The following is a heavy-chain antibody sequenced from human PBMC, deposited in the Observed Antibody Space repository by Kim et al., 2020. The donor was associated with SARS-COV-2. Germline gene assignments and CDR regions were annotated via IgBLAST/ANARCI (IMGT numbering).Heavy chain of an antibody. CDR3: AREGNMVRGPNAFDI. D-gene: IGHD3-10*01. CDR1: GFTFSSYA. V-gene: IGHV3-30*04. CDR2: ISYDGSNK. J-gene: IGHJ3*02. Sequence: GGSLRLSCAVSGFTFSSYAMHWVRQAPGKGLEWVAVISYDGSNKYYADSVKGRFTISRDNSKNTLYLQMNSLRAEDTAVYYCAREGNMVRGPNAFDIWGQGTMVTVSS.